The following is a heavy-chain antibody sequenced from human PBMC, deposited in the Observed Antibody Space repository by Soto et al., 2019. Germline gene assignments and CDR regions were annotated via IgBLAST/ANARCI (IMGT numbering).Heavy chain of an antibody. Sequence: SETLSLTCTVSCDSITKHYWSWIRQPPGKGLEYIGYIFYTGDINYNPSLKSRVTISIDTSKNQFSLKLASVTAADTAIYYCARPARLVDVWGQGTMVTVSS. CDR1: CDSITKHY. CDR2: IFYTGDI. J-gene: IGHJ3*01. CDR3: ARPARLVDV. V-gene: IGHV4-59*11.